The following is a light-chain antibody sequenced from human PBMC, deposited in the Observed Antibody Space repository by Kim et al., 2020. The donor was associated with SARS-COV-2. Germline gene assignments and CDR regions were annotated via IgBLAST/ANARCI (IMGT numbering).Light chain of an antibody. CDR1: RSNIGGNY. CDR2: RNS. Sequence: GQRVITSCCGRRSNIGGNYVYWYQQLPETAPKVLLSRNSERPSGVPDRFSGTKSGTSASLVISGLRSEDEAEYYCGAWDDSLSGPVFGGGTQLTVL. CDR3: GAWDDSLSGPV. V-gene: IGLV1-47*01. J-gene: IGLJ2*01.